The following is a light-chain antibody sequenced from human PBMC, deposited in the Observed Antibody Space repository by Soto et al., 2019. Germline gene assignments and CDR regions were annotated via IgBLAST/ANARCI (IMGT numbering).Light chain of an antibody. V-gene: IGLV2-14*01. CDR3: NSYTSSDTVV. CDR1: SSDIGGYHY. CDR2: AVN. Sequence: QSALTQAASVSGSPGQSITISCTGTSSDIGGYHYVSWYQQRPGKAPKLMIYAVNNRPSGISNRFSGSKSGNTASLTISGLQAEDEAVSYCNSYTSSDTVVFGGGTKLTVL. J-gene: IGLJ2*01.